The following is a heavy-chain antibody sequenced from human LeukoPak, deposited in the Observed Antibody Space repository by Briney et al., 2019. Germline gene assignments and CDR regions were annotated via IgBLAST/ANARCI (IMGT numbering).Heavy chain of an antibody. CDR1: GYTFTGYY. CDR3: ARDSSGYYSSNFDY. D-gene: IGHD3-22*01. Sequence: ASVKVSCKASGYTFTGYYMHWVRQAPGQGLEWMGWISAYNGNTNYAQKLQGRVTMTTDTSTSTAYMELRSLRSDDTAVYYCARDSSGYYSSNFDYWGQGTLVTVSS. CDR2: ISAYNGNT. V-gene: IGHV1-18*04. J-gene: IGHJ4*02.